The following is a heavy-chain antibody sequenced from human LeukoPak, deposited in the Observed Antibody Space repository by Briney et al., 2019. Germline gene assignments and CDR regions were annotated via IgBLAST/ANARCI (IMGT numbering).Heavy chain of an antibody. J-gene: IGHJ4*02. CDR3: AIPPGYCGNDCSFDH. CDR2: IYPGDYET. CDR1: GNSLSYYW. V-gene: IGHV5-51*01. Sequence: GEALKISCEGSGNSLSYYWIGLGRQMPGKGLEWMGIIYPGDYETRYSPFFQGLVTISVDKSISTAYLQWSSLKASDTAMYYCAIPPGYCGNDCSFDHWGQGTLVTVSS. D-gene: IGHD2-21*02.